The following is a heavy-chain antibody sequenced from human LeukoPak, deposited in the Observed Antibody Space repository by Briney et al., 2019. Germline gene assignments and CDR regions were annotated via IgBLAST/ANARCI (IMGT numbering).Heavy chain of an antibody. CDR2: ISGSGGST. CDR3: AKDKYYYDSSGYPDY. J-gene: IGHJ4*02. V-gene: IGHV3-23*01. CDR1: GFTCSSYA. D-gene: IGHD3-22*01. Sequence: GGSLRLSCAASGFTCSSYAMSWVREAPGKGLEWVSAISGSGGSTCYADSVKGRFTISRDNSKNTLYLQMNSLRAEDTAVYYCAKDKYYYDSSGYPDYWGQGTLVTVSS.